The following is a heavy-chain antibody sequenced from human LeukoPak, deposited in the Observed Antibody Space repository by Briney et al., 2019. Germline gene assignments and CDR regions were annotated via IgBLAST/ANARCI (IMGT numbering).Heavy chain of an antibody. J-gene: IGHJ4*02. CDR3: ARFYGDYGVDY. D-gene: IGHD4-17*01. Sequence: SETLSLTCTVSGGSISSYYWSWIRQPPGKGLEWIGYIYYSGSTNYNPSLKSRVTISVDTSKNQFSLKLSSVTAADTAVYYCARFYGDYGVDYWGQGTLVTVSP. V-gene: IGHV4-59*01. CDR1: GGSISSYY. CDR2: IYYSGST.